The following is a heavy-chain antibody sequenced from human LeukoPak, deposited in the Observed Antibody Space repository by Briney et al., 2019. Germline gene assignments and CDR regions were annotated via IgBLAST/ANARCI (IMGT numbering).Heavy chain of an antibody. V-gene: IGHV3-48*03. CDR3: AREDTNVKAIFDL. CDR2: ISSSGSTI. D-gene: IGHD5-18*01. Sequence: PGGSLRLSCAASGFTFSSYEMNWVRQAPGKGLEWVSYISSSGSTIYYADSVKGRFTISRDNAKNSLYLQMNSLRAEDTAVYYCAREDTNVKAIFDLWGRGTLVTVSS. J-gene: IGHJ2*01. CDR1: GFTFSSYE.